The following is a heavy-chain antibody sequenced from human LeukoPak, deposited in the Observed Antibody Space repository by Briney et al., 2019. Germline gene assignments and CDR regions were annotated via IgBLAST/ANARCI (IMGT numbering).Heavy chain of an antibody. CDR1: GGSINRSSYY. D-gene: IGHD6-13*01. J-gene: IGHJ5*02. CDR3: SRVPSSWYDWFDP. Sequence: SETLSLTCSVSGGSINRSSYYWGWIRLPPGKGLEWIGSIYYSGSTYYNPSLRSRVTMSVDTSKNQFSLKLSSVTAADTAVYYCSRVPSSWYDWFDPWGQGALVTVSS. V-gene: IGHV4-39*07. CDR2: IYYSGST.